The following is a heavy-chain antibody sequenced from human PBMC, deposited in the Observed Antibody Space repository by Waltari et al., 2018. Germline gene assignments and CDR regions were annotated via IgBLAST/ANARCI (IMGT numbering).Heavy chain of an antibody. D-gene: IGHD2-2*01. J-gene: IGHJ4*02. CDR2: VEPEDGET. CDR3: ATSSRGYCSSTSCSHDY. CDR1: GYTLTELS. Sequence: QVQLVQSGAEVKKPGASVKVSCKVSGYTLTELSMHWVRQAPGKGLEWMGGVEPEDGETIDAQKVQGRGTMTEDTSTDTAYMELSSLRSEDTAVYYCATSSRGYCSSTSCSHDYWGQGTLVTVSS. V-gene: IGHV1-24*01.